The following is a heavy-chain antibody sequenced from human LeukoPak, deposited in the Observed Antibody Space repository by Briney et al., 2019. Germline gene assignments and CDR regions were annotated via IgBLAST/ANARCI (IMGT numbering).Heavy chain of an antibody. D-gene: IGHD2-15*01. CDR2: IYYSGST. V-gene: IGHV4-59*01. CDR3: ARGYCSGGSCYLPIFDY. CDR1: SGSISSYY. J-gene: IGHJ4*02. Sequence: SETLSLTCTVSSGSISSYYWSWIRQPPGKGLEWIGYIYYSGSTNYNPSLKSRVTISVDTSKDQFSLKLSSVTAADTAVYYCARGYCSGGSCYLPIFDYWGQGTLVTVSS.